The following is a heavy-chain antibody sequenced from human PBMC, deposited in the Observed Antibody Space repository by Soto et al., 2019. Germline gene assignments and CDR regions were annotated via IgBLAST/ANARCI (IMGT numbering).Heavy chain of an antibody. CDR1: GDSVSSHSAA. CDR2: TYYRTKWYN. V-gene: IGHV6-1*01. Sequence: SQTLSLTCAISGDSVSSHSAAWNWIRQSPSRGLEGLGRTYYRTKWYNDYALSVNSPITVNPDTSKNQFFLQLNSVTPEDTAVYYCAREASTEDCMDVWGQGTTVTVSS. J-gene: IGHJ6*02. CDR3: AREASTEDCMDV.